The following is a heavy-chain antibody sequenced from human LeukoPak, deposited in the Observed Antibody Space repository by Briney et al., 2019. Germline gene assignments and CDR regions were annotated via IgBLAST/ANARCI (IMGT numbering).Heavy chain of an antibody. Sequence: SETLSLTCTVSGGSISGYYWSWIRLPPGKGLEWIAYIHYSGTTNYNPSLRSRVTISVDTSKNQFSLKVSSVTATDTAVYFCARHDSYALGSHPLDVWGQGTTVIVSS. CDR3: ARHDSYALGSHPLDV. J-gene: IGHJ6*02. D-gene: IGHD3-10*01. CDR1: GGSISGYY. CDR2: IHYSGTT. V-gene: IGHV4-59*08.